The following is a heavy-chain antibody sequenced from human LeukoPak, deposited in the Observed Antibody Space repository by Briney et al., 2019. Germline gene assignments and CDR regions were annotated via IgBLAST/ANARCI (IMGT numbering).Heavy chain of an antibody. J-gene: IGHJ4*02. CDR1: GYSFTSYW. V-gene: IGHV5-51*01. D-gene: IGHD6-19*01. CDR2: IYAGDSDT. CDR3: ARHSDWLRDY. Sequence: GESPKISCKGAGYSFTSYWIGWVRQMPGKGLEWMGIIYAGDSDTRYSPSFQGQVTISADKSINTAYLQCSSLKASDAAIYYCARHSDWLRDYWGQGTLFTVSS.